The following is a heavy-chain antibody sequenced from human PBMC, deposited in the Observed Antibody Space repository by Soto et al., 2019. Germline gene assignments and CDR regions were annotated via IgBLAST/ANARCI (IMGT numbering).Heavy chain of an antibody. V-gene: IGHV1-8*01. D-gene: IGHD4-17*01. Sequence: QVQLVQSGAEVKKPGASVKVSCKASGYTFTSYDINWVRQATGQGLELMGWMNPKSGNTGYAEKFQGRVTMTRNTPISLAYMELSILLSDDPAVLYCAIYGGNRFWCFYLWGRATLVTVSS. CDR3: AIYGGNRFWCFYL. J-gene: IGHJ2*01. CDR2: MNPKSGNT. CDR1: GYTFTSYD.